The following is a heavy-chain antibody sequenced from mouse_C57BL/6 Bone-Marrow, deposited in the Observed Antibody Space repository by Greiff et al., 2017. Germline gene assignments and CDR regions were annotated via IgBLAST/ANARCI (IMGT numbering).Heavy chain of an antibody. CDR2: IYPGSGNT. V-gene: IGHV1-84*01. J-gene: IGHJ2*01. CDR1: GYTFTDYY. Sequence: LVESGPELVKPGASVKISCKASGYTFTDYYINWVKQRPGQGLEWIGWIYPGSGNTKYNEKFKGKATLTVETSSSTAYMQLSSLTSEDSAVYFCAREVYYAFDYWGQGTTLTVSS. D-gene: IGHD1-1*02. CDR3: AREVYYAFDY.